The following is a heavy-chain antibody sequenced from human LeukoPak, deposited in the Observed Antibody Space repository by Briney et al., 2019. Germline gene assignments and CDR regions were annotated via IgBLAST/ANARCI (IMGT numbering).Heavy chain of an antibody. CDR3: ARRLRLSKSNLRDYYGMDV. J-gene: IGHJ6*02. Sequence: ASVKVSCKAFGYNFISYAIHWVRQAPGQRPEWMGWIHAGNGNTKYSQKFQDRVTITRDTSARTADMELSSLTSEDTAVYYCARRLRLSKSNLRDYYGMDVWGQGTTVTVSS. V-gene: IGHV1-3*01. D-gene: IGHD5-24*01. CDR1: GYNFISYA. CDR2: IHAGNGNT.